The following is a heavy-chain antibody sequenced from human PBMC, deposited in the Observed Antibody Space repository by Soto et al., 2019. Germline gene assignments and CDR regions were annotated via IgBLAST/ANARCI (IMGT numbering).Heavy chain of an antibody. CDR1: GFTFSSYA. J-gene: IGHJ3*02. CDR2: ISGSGGST. V-gene: IGHV3-23*01. CDR3: AKDPPYYYDSSGLDAFDI. Sequence: EVQLLESGGGLVQPGGSLRLSCAASGFTFSSYAMSWVRQAPGKGLEWVSAISGSGGSTYYADSVKGRFTISRDNSKNTLYLQMNSLRAEDTAVYYCAKDPPYYYDSSGLDAFDIWGQGTMVTVSS. D-gene: IGHD3-22*01.